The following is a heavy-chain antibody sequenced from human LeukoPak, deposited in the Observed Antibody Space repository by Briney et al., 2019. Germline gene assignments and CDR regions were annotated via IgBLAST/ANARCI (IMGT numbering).Heavy chain of an antibody. J-gene: IGHJ4*02. CDR2: IKHAGSEE. CDR3: ARVKQLRLPATFDY. D-gene: IGHD5-12*01. V-gene: IGHV3-7*04. CDR1: GFTFSTYW. Sequence: GGSLRLSCTASGFTFSTYWMSWVRQAPGKGLEWVANIKHAGSEEYYVDPVKGRFTISRDNAKTSLYLQMNSLRAEDTAVYFCARVKQLRLPATFDYWGQGTLVTVSS.